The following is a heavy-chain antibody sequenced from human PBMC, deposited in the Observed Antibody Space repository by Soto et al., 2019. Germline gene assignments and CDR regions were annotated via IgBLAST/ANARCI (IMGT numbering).Heavy chain of an antibody. V-gene: IGHV1-18*01. CDR3: ARDVIAAAGTAG. Sequence: ASVKVSCKASGYTFTSYGISWVRQAPGQGLEWMGWISAYNGNTYYAQNLQGRVTMATDTSTSTAYMELRSLRSEDTAVYYCARDVIAAAGTAGWGQGTLVTVSS. D-gene: IGHD6-13*01. J-gene: IGHJ4*02. CDR2: ISAYNGNT. CDR1: GYTFTSYG.